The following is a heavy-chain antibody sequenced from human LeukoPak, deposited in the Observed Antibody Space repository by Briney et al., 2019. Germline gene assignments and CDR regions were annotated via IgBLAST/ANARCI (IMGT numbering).Heavy chain of an antibody. Sequence: GGSLILSCAASGFTFSSYEMNWVRQAPGKGLEWVSYISSSGSTIYYADSVKGRFTISRDNAKNSLYLQMNSLRAEDTAVYYCARGRMVRGVIITRDYYYMDVWGKGTTVTISS. J-gene: IGHJ6*03. D-gene: IGHD3-10*01. CDR1: GFTFSSYE. V-gene: IGHV3-48*03. CDR3: ARGRMVRGVIITRDYYYMDV. CDR2: ISSSGSTI.